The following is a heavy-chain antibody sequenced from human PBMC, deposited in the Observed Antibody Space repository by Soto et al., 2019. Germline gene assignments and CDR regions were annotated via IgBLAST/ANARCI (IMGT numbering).Heavy chain of an antibody. V-gene: IGHV4-59*01. CDR1: GGSISSYY. CDR2: IYYSGST. CDR3: ARDDVRVIRKEYYYYGMDV. D-gene: IGHD4-4*01. J-gene: IGHJ6*02. Sequence: QVQLQESGPGLVKPSETLSLTCTVSGGSISSYYWSWIRQPPGKGLEWIGYIYYSGSTNYYPSLKSRVTISVDTFKNQFSLKLSSVTAADTAVYYCARDDVRVIRKEYYYYGMDVWGQGTTVTVSS.